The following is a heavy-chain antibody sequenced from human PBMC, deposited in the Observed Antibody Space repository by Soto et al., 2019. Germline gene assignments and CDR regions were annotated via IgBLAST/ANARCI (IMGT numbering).Heavy chain of an antibody. CDR1: GGSISSSGYY. J-gene: IGHJ4*02. CDR2: IYYSGSA. V-gene: IGHV4-39*01. D-gene: IGHD5-18*01. CDR3: ARVRGYTYGHSDY. Sequence: QLQLQESGPGLVKPSETLSLTCTVSGGSISSSGYYLVWIRQPPGKGLEWIGSIYYSGSAYYNPSLKSRGNISVDTPKNQFSLTLSYVTDAATAVYYCARVRGYTYGHSDYWGQGTLVTFSS.